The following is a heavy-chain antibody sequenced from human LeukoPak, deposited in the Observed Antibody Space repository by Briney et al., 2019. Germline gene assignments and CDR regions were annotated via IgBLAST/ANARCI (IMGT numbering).Heavy chain of an antibody. D-gene: IGHD6-13*01. J-gene: IGHJ4*02. Sequence: ASVKVSCKVSGYTLTELSMHWVRQAPGKGLEWMGGFDPEDGERIYAQKFQGRVTMTEDTSTETAYMDLSSLRSEDTAVYYCVTVALGLHWYSSSWYAAYWGQGTLVTVSS. CDR2: FDPEDGER. CDR3: VTVALGLHWYSSSWYAAY. CDR1: GYTLTELS. V-gene: IGHV1-24*01.